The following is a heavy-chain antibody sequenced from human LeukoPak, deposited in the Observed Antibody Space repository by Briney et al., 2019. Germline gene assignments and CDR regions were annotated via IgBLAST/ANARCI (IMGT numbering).Heavy chain of an antibody. CDR1: GYTFTGYY. CDR3: ATEFPLDY. CDR2: INTNSSGT. J-gene: IGHJ4*02. Sequence: WASVKLSCKASGYTFTGYYMHWVRQAPGQGLEWMGWINTNSSGTNYAQKFQGRVTMTRDTSISTAYMELSRLRSDDTSVYYCATEFPLDYWGQGTLVTVSS. V-gene: IGHV1-2*02.